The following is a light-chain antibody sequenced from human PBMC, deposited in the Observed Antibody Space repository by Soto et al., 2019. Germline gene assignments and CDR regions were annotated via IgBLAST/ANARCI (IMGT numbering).Light chain of an antibody. CDR3: CSYAGRSTPYV. Sequence: QSVLTQPASVSGSPGQSITISCTGTSSDVGSYKFVSWYQHHPGKAPKLMIYEGSKRLSGVSNRFSGSKSGNTASLTISGLQAEDEADYYCCSYAGRSTPYVFGTGTKVTVL. CDR2: EGS. J-gene: IGLJ1*01. V-gene: IGLV2-23*01. CDR1: SSDVGSYKF.